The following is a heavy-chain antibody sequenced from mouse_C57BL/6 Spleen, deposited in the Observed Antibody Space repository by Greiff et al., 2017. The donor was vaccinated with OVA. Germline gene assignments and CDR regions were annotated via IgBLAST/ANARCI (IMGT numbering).Heavy chain of an antibody. CDR3: ARSSTYAMDY. Sequence: QVQLQQPGAELLRPGSSVKLSCKASGYTFTSYWMHWVKQRPIQGLEWIGNIDPSDSETHYNQKFKDKATLTVDKSSSTAYMQLSSLTSEDSAVYYCARSSTYAMDYWGQGTSVTVSS. CDR1: GYTFTSYW. J-gene: IGHJ4*01. CDR2: IDPSDSET. D-gene: IGHD2-1*01. V-gene: IGHV1-52*01.